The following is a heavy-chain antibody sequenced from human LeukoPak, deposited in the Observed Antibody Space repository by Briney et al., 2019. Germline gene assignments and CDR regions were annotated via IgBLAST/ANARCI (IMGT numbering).Heavy chain of an antibody. D-gene: IGHD6-19*01. J-gene: IGHJ4*02. CDR2: IIPIFGTA. V-gene: IGHV1-69*13. CDR3: AREWRTGYSSGWYEEDY. CDR1: GGTFSSYA. Sequence: ASVKVSCKASGGTFSSYAISWVRQAPGQGLEWMGGIIPIFGTANYAQKFQGRVTITADESTSTAYMELSSLRSEDTAVYYCAREWRTGYSSGWYEEDYWGQGTLVTVSS.